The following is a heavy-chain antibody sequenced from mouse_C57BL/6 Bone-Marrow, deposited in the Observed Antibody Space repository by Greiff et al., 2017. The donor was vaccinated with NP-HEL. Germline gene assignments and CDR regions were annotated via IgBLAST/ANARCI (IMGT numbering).Heavy chain of an antibody. J-gene: IGHJ3*01. D-gene: IGHD2-1*01. V-gene: IGHV5-17*01. CDR1: GFTFSDYG. CDR2: ISSGSSTI. Sequence: EVKLMESGGGLVKPGGSLKLSCAASGFTFSDYGMHWVRQAPEKGLEWVAYISSGSSTIYYADTVKGRFTISRDNAKNTLFLQMTSLRSEDTAMYYCARSYGNYGFPGFAYWGQGTLVTVSA. CDR3: ARSYGNYGFPGFAY.